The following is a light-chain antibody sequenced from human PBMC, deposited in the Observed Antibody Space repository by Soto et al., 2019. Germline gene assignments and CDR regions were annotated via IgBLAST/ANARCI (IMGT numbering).Light chain of an antibody. CDR3: LLSYSGGVWV. V-gene: IGLV7-46*01. CDR1: TGAVTSGHY. CDR2: DTS. J-gene: IGLJ3*02. Sequence: QAVVTQEPSLTVSPGGTVTLTCGSSTGAVTSGHYPYWFQQKPGQAPRTLIYDTSNKHSWTPARFSGSLLGGKSALTLSGAQPEDEADYYCLLSYSGGVWVFGGGTKLTVL.